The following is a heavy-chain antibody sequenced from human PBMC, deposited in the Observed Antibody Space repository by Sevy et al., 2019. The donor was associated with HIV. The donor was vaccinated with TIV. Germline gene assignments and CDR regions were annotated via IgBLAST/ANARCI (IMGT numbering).Heavy chain of an antibody. Sequence: ASVKVSCKASGYTFTGYYMHWVRQAPGQGLEWMGRINPNSGGANYAQKFQGRVTMTRDTSIRTAYMELSRLRSDDTAVYYCASEKAITMVRGVRGAFGAFDIWGQGTMVTVSS. CDR2: INPNSGGA. V-gene: IGHV1-2*06. J-gene: IGHJ3*02. CDR3: ASEKAITMVRGVRGAFGAFDI. D-gene: IGHD3-10*01. CDR1: GYTFTGYY.